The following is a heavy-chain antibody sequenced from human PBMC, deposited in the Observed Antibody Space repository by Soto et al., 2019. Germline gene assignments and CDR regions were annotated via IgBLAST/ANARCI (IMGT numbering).Heavy chain of an antibody. CDR2: IYPGDSDT. V-gene: IGHV5-51*01. CDR1: GYSFTSYW. CDR3: ASIWLGLGIVATSDDFDI. D-gene: IGHD5-12*01. Sequence: GESLKISCKGSGYSFTSYWIGWVRQMPGKGLEGVWIIYPGDSDTRYSPSFQGHVTISADKSITTAYLPWSSLKASDTAMYYCASIWLGLGIVATSDDFDIWGQGTMVTVSS. J-gene: IGHJ3*02.